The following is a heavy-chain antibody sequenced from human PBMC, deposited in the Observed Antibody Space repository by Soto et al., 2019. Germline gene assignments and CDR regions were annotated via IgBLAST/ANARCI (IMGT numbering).Heavy chain of an antibody. CDR2: ISGSNNYI. V-gene: IGHV3-21*01. Sequence: GGSLRLSCAASGFTFSSYSLNWVRQAPGKGLEWVSSISGSNNYIYYADSVKGRFTISRDHAKNSLNLQMNSLRAEDTAVYYCVRGYCTNGECSGLFVDYWGQGTLVTVSS. J-gene: IGHJ4*02. CDR1: GFTFSSYS. D-gene: IGHD2-8*01. CDR3: VRGYCTNGECSGLFVDY.